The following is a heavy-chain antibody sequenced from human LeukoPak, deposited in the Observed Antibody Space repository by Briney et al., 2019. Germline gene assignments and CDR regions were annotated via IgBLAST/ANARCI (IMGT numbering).Heavy chain of an antibody. CDR1: GFTFSSYA. CDR2: ISYDGSNK. Sequence: GRSLRLSCAASGFTFSSYAMHWVRQAPGKGLEWVAVISYDGSNKYYADSVKGRFTISRDNSKNTLYLQMNSLRAEDTAVYYCARGPLDIVATIGVDYWGQGTLVTVSS. J-gene: IGHJ4*02. D-gene: IGHD5-12*01. V-gene: IGHV3-30-3*01. CDR3: ARGPLDIVATIGVDY.